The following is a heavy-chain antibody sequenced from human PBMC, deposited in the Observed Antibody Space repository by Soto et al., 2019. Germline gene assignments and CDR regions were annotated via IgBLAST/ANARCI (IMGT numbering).Heavy chain of an antibody. V-gene: IGHV4-39*07. CDR3: ARGGYCSGGSCYLGPLGY. Sequence: SETLSLTCTVSGDSISTNSYSWGWIRQPPGQGLEWIGLFYYSGSTHYNPSLKSRLTVSVDTSKNQFSLKLSSVTAADTAVYYCARGGYCSGGSCYLGPLGYWGQGTLVTVSS. CDR1: GDSISTNSYS. D-gene: IGHD2-15*01. J-gene: IGHJ4*02. CDR2: FYYSGST.